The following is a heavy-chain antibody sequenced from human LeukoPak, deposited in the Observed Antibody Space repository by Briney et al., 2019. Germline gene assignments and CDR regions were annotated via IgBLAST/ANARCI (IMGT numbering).Heavy chain of an antibody. CDR2: IYHSGST. CDR3: ATTEMDYYDSSGYTI. V-gene: IGHV4-38-2*01. D-gene: IGHD3-22*01. J-gene: IGHJ3*02. Sequence: SETLSLTCAVTGYSISSGYYWGWIRQPPGKGLEWIGSIYHSGSTYYNPSLKSRVTISVDTSKNQFSLKLSSVTAADTAVYYCATTEMDYYDSSGYTIRGQGTMVTVSS. CDR1: GYSISSGYY.